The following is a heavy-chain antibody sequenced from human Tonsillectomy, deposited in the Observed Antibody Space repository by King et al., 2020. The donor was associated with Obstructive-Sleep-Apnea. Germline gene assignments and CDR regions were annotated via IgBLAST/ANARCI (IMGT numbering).Heavy chain of an antibody. Sequence: TLKESGPTLVKPTQTLTLTCSFSGFSLSTSGEGVGWIRQPPGKALEWLALIYWDDDKRYSPSLKSRLTITKDTSKNQVVLTITNMDPVDTATYYCAHRRPLTYYFEYWGQGTLVTVSS. CDR3: AHRRPLTYYFEY. V-gene: IGHV2-5*02. CDR1: GFSLSTSGEG. CDR2: IYWDDDK. J-gene: IGHJ4*02.